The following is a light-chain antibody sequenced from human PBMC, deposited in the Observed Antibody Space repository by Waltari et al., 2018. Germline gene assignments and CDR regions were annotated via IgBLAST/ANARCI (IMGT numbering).Light chain of an antibody. CDR2: ETS. CDR1: QNIGKY. J-gene: IGKJ1*01. V-gene: IGKV3-20*01. Sequence: EIVLTQSPGTLSLSPGERATLSCRASQNIGKYLAWYQQKPGQAPRLLMYETSSRATGISDRFSGSGSGTDFSLTISRLEPEDFAVYYCQNYERLPATFGQGTKVEIK. CDR3: QNYERLPAT.